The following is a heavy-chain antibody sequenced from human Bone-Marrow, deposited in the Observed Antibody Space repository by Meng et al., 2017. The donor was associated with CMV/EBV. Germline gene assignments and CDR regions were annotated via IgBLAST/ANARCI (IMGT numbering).Heavy chain of an antibody. D-gene: IGHD6-19*01. Sequence: GGSLRLSCAASGFTFSSYSMNWVRQAPGKGLEWVSYISSSSSTIYYADSVKGRFTISRDNAKNSLYLQMNSLRAEDTAVYYCARQYSSGWNYAMDVWGQGTTVTVSS. V-gene: IGHV3-48*04. J-gene: IGHJ6*01. CDR3: ARQYSSGWNYAMDV. CDR2: ISSSSSTI. CDR1: GFTFSSYS.